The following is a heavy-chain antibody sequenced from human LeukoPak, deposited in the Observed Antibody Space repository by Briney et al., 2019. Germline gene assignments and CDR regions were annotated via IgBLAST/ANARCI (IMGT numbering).Heavy chain of an antibody. CDR3: ARDVIAAAGYYYYGMDV. V-gene: IGHV4-30-2*02. Sequence: SQTLSLTCAVSGGSISSGGYSWSWIRQPPGKGLEWIGYIYHSGSTYYNPSLKSRVTISVDRSKNQFSLKLSSVTAADTAVYYCARDVIAAAGYYYYGMDVWGQGTTVTVSS. CDR1: GGSISSGGYS. J-gene: IGHJ6*02. D-gene: IGHD6-13*01. CDR2: IYHSGST.